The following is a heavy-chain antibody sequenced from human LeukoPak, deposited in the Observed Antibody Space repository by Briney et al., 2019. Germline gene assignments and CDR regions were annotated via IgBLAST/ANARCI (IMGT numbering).Heavy chain of an antibody. CDR1: GGSISGYY. Sequence: PSETLSLTCTVSGGSISGYYWNWIRQTPGRGLEWTGNLHHSEGTTYNPSLKSRVTISLDTSRNLLSLSLRSVTAADTAVYYCARQDDSYRDYGSYYYSGLNVWGQGTTVAVS. CDR3: ARQDDSYRDYGSYYYSGLNV. V-gene: IGHV4-59*08. J-gene: IGHJ6*02. CDR2: LHHSEGT. D-gene: IGHD4-17*01.